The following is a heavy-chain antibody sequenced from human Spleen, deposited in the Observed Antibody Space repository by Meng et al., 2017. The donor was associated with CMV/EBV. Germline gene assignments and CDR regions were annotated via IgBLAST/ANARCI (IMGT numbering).Heavy chain of an antibody. J-gene: IGHJ4*02. V-gene: IGHV3-9*01. CDR1: GFTFDDYS. CDR2: INWNSVRI. CDR3: AKGGPDYNGWHYFDF. D-gene: IGHD3-10*01. Sequence: GGSLRLSCAASGFTFDDYSMHWVRHAQGKGLEWVSGINWNSVRIDYVDSVKGRFTISRDNAKKSLYLQINSPRPEDTAFYYCAKGGPDYNGWHYFDFWGQGALVTVSS.